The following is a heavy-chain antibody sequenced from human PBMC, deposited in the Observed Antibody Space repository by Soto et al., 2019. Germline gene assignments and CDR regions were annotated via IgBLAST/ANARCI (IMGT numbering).Heavy chain of an antibody. CDR1: GFTFSSYA. CDR3: AKFKGYCSGGSCYSGPYFDY. Sequence: GGSLRLSCAASGFTFSSYAMSWVRQAPGKGLEWVSAISGSGGSTYYADSVKGRFTISRDNSKNTLYLQMNSLRAEDTAVYYFAKFKGYCSGGSCYSGPYFDYWGKGTLVTVSS. V-gene: IGHV3-23*01. J-gene: IGHJ4*02. D-gene: IGHD2-15*01. CDR2: ISGSGGST.